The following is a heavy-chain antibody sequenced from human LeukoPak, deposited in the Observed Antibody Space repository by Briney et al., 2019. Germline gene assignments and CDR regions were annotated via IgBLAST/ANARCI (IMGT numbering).Heavy chain of an antibody. D-gene: IGHD4-17*01. V-gene: IGHV3-23*01. CDR3: AKDRHDYGDPDAFDI. CDR2: IGGSRGNT. J-gene: IGHJ3*02. CDR1: GVFFSNYA. Sequence: PGGSLRLSCAAAGVFFSNYAMTWVRQAPGKGLEWVSAIGGSRGNTYYADSVRGRFTISRDNSNHTLYLQINSLGAEATAAYYCAKDRHDYGDPDAFDIWGQGTMVTVSS.